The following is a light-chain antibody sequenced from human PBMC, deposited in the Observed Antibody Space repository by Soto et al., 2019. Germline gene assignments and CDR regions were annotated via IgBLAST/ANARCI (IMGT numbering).Light chain of an antibody. CDR1: QSASSNY. V-gene: IGKV3D-20*02. Sequence: EIVLTQSPGTLSLSPGERATLSCRTSQSASSNYLAWYQQKPGQAPRLLIYGASSRATGIPDRFSGSGSGTDFTLTISSLEPEDFAVYYCQQRSNWPPLITFGGGTKVDIK. CDR3: QQRSNWPPLIT. CDR2: GAS. J-gene: IGKJ4*01.